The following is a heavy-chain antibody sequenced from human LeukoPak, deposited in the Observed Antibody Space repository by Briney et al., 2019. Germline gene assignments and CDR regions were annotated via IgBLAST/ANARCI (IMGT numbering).Heavy chain of an antibody. V-gene: IGHV3-11*01. CDR1: GFTFSDYY. CDR2: ISSSGSTI. Sequence: GGSLRLSCAASGFTFSDYYMSWIRQAPGKGLEWVSYISSSGSTIYYADSVKGRFTIPRDNAKNSLYLQMNSLRAEDTAVYYGARDGQDTAMAVFYYYYYMDVWGKGTTVTVSS. CDR3: ARDGQDTAMAVFYYYYYMDV. J-gene: IGHJ6*03. D-gene: IGHD5-18*01.